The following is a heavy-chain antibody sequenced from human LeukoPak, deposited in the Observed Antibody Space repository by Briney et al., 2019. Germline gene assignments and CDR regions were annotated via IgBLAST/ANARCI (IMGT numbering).Heavy chain of an antibody. D-gene: IGHD3-22*01. CDR1: GFTVSSNY. J-gene: IGHJ4*02. V-gene: IGHV3-53*01. CDR3: TSSTSTMIVVLDY. Sequence: GGSLRLSCAASGFTVSSNYMSWVRQAPGKGLEWVSVIYSGGSTYYADSVKGRFTISRDNSKNTLYLQMNSLRAEDTAVYYCTSSTSTMIVVLDYWGQGTLVTVSS. CDR2: IYSGGST.